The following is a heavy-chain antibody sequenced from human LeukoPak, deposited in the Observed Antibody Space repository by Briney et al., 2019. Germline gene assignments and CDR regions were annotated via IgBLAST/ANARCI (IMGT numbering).Heavy chain of an antibody. Sequence: GGSLRLSCAASGFTFSSYGMHCVRQAPGKGLEWVAVISYDGSNKYYADSVKGRFTISRDNSKNTLYLQMNSLRAEDTALYYCARELQGLPAANFFDYGGQGTLVTVSS. CDR3: ARELQGLPAANFFDY. CDR2: ISYDGSNK. V-gene: IGHV3-30*03. D-gene: IGHD2-2*01. CDR1: GFTFSSYG. J-gene: IGHJ4*02.